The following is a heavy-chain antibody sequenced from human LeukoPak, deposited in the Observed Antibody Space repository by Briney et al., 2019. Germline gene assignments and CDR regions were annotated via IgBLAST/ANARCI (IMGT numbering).Heavy chain of an antibody. CDR1: GFTFSSYG. CDR3: AKDTPYSSGWYSYYFDY. Sequence: PGGSLRLSCAASGFTFSSYGMSWVRQAPGKGLVWVSAISGSGGSTYYADSVKGRFTISRDNSKNTLYLQMNSLRAEDTAVYYCAKDTPYSSGWYSYYFDYWGQGTLVTVSS. CDR2: ISGSGGST. V-gene: IGHV3-23*01. D-gene: IGHD6-19*01. J-gene: IGHJ4*02.